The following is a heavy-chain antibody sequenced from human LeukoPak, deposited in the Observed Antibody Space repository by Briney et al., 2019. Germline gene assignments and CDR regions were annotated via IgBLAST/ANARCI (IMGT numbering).Heavy chain of an antibody. J-gene: IGHJ4*02. CDR1: GGSISSGDYY. Sequence: PSETLSLTCTVSGGSISSGDYYWSWIRQPPGKGLEWIGYIYYSGSTYYNPSLKSRVTISVDTSKNQFSLKLSSVTPEDTAVYCCARGDSSSWIFDYWGQGTLVTVSS. D-gene: IGHD6-13*01. CDR2: IYYSGST. CDR3: ARGDSSSWIFDY. V-gene: IGHV4-30-4*01.